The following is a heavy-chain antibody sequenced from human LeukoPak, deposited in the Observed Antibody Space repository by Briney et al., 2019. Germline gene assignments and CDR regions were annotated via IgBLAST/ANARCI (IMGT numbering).Heavy chain of an antibody. D-gene: IGHD2-21*02. CDR1: GGTFSSYA. V-gene: IGHV1-69*05. CDR3: ARDSRGDQPFDY. J-gene: IGHJ4*02. Sequence: ASVKVSCKASGGTFSSYAISWVRQAPGQGLEWMGGIIPIFGTANYAQKFQGRVTITRNTSISTAYMELSSLRSEDTAVYYCARDSRGDQPFDYWGQGTLVTVSS. CDR2: IIPIFGTA.